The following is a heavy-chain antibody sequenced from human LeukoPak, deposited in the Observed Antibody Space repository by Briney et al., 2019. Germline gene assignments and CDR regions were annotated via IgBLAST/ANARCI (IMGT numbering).Heavy chain of an antibody. V-gene: IGHV3-21*01. J-gene: IGHJ4*02. Sequence: GGSLRLSCAASGFTFSSYEMNWVRQAPGKGLEWVSSISSSSSSIYYADSVKGRFTISRDNAKDSLHLQMNSLRAEDTAVYCCVRQYCSSTSCSVSDYWGQGTPVTVSS. CDR1: GFTFSSYE. CDR3: VRQYCSSTSCSVSDY. CDR2: ISSSSSSI. D-gene: IGHD2-2*01.